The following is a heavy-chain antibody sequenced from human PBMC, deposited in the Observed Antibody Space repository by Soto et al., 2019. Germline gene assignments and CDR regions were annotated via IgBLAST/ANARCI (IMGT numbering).Heavy chain of an antibody. V-gene: IGHV6-1*01. CDR2: TFYRSKWYN. Sequence: SQTLSLTCAISGDSVSSNSAACNWIRQSPSRGLEWLGKTFYRSKWYNEYAVSVKSRITVNPDTSKNQFSLQLNSVTPEDTAVYYCARSQSRAFDIWGQGTMVTVSS. J-gene: IGHJ3*02. CDR1: GDSVSSNSAA. CDR3: ARSQSRAFDI.